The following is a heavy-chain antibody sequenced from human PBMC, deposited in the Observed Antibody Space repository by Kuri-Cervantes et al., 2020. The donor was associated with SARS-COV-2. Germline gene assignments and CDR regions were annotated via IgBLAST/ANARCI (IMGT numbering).Heavy chain of an antibody. Sequence: GGSLRLSCAASGFTFDDYTMHWVRQAPGKGLEWVSAISGSGGSTYYADSVKGRFTISRDNSKNTLYLQMNSLRAEDTAVYYCAKGDGSGSYYLFDYWGQGTLVTVSS. D-gene: IGHD3-10*01. CDR1: GFTFDDYT. CDR2: ISGSGGST. V-gene: IGHV3-23*01. J-gene: IGHJ4*02. CDR3: AKGDGSGSYYLFDY.